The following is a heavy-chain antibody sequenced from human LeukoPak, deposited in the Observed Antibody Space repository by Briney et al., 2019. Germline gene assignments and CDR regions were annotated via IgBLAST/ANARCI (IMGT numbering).Heavy chain of an antibody. CDR1: GYTFTGYY. CDR2: INPNSGGT. J-gene: IGHJ4*02. V-gene: IGHV1-2*02. Sequence: GASVKVSCKASGYTFTGYYMHWVRQAPGQGLEWMGWINPNSGGTNYAQKFQGRVTMTRDTSISTVYMELSSLRSEDTAVYYCARVPIAVAGTPRLYYFDSWGQGTLVTISS. CDR3: ARVPIAVAGTPRLYYFDS. D-gene: IGHD6-19*01.